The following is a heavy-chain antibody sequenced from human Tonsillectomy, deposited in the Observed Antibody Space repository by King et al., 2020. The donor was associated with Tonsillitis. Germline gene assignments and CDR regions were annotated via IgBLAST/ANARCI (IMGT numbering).Heavy chain of an antibody. CDR1: VYNFTSYW. CDR2: IDTRYSYT. V-gene: IGHV5-10-1*03. D-gene: IGHD3-22*01. Sequence: VQLVQAGAEVKKPVESLRISCKCSVYNFTSYWISWGRQMPGKGLEWMGRIDTRYSYTNYTPAFQGHVPISADKSISTAYLQWSRLKASDTAMYSCARPLRYDSTGYMAYWGQGTLVTVSS. J-gene: IGHJ4*02. CDR3: ARPLRYDSTGYMAY.